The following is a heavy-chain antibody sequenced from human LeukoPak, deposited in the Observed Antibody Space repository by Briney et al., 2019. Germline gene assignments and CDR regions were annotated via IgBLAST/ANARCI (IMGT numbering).Heavy chain of an antibody. Sequence: GSVRLSCAASGFTFSDYYMSWIRQAPGKGLEWVSYISSSSSYTNYADSVKGRFTISRDNAKNSLYLQMNSLRAEDTAVYYCARDRGLAVAGTGEFDYWGQGTLVTDSS. CDR3: ARDRGLAVAGTGEFDY. D-gene: IGHD6-19*01. V-gene: IGHV3-11*05. J-gene: IGHJ4*02. CDR1: GFTFSDYY. CDR2: ISSSSSYT.